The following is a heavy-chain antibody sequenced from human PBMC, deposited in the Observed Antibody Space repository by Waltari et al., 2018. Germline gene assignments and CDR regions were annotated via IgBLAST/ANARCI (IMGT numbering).Heavy chain of an antibody. CDR1: GGSISSYY. J-gene: IGHJ5*02. CDR3: ARGIRYYDFWSGYPNWFDP. Sequence: QVQLQESGPGLVKPSETLSLTCTVSGGSISSYYWSWIRQPPGKGLEWIGYIYYSGITNYNPSLKSRVTISVDTSKNQFSLKLSSVTAADTAVYYCARGIRYYDFWSGYPNWFDPWGQGTLVTVSS. CDR2: IYYSGIT. D-gene: IGHD3-3*01. V-gene: IGHV4-59*01.